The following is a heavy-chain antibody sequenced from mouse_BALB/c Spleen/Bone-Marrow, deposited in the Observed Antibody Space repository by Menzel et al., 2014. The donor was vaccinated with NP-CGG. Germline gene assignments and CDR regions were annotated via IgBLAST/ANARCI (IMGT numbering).Heavy chain of an antibody. CDR3: ARHANCDWFDY. CDR2: INSYGGST. Sequence: DVKLVESGGGLVQPGESLKLSCESNEYEFPSHDMSWVRKAPEKRLELVASINSYGGSTYYPDTMERRFIISRDNTKKTLHMQMSSLRSEDTALYYCARHANCDWFDYWGQGTPVTVSA. V-gene: IGHV5-2*01. CDR1: EYEFPSHD. J-gene: IGHJ3*01. D-gene: IGHD4-1*01.